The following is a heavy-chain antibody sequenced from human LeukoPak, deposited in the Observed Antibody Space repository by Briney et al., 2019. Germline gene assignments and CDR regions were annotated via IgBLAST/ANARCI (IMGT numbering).Heavy chain of an antibody. CDR2: ISAYNGNT. V-gene: IGHV1-18*01. Sequence: ASVKVSCKASGYTFTSYGISWVRQAPGQGLEWMGWISAYNGNTNYAQKLQGRVTMTTDTSTSTAYMELRSLRSDDTGVYYCAREGPMTTVTTNSPRGAFDIWGQGTMVTVSS. CDR3: AREGPMTTVTTNSPRGAFDI. J-gene: IGHJ3*02. D-gene: IGHD4-17*01. CDR1: GYTFTSYG.